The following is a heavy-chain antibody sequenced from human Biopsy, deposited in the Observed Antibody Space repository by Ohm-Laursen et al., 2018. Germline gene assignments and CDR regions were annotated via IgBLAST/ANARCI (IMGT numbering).Heavy chain of an antibody. Sequence: GTQSLTCTVSGGSVRSPDHRWNWVRRAPGKGLEWIGNIYYSWTTFYSPSLRGRVTMDLDTSKNQFSLRLRSVTSADTAVYFCARAYFYGVGTSNYFFDSWGQGALVTVSS. CDR1: GGSVRSPDHR. D-gene: IGHD3-10*01. J-gene: IGHJ4*02. CDR3: ARAYFYGVGTSNYFFDS. V-gene: IGHV4-61*08. CDR2: IYYSWTT.